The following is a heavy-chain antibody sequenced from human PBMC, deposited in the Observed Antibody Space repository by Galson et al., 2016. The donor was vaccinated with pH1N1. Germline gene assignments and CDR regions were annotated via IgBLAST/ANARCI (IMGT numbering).Heavy chain of an antibody. D-gene: IGHD2-2*01. Sequence: SVKVSCKASGYTFTSNAMNWVRQAPGQGLEWMGWINTNTGNPTYAQGFTGRFVFSLDTSVSMAYLQISSLKAEDTAVYYCARSYCSSTSCYGGPYYYYGMDVWGQGTTVTVSS. V-gene: IGHV7-4-1*04. CDR1: GYTFTSNA. CDR2: INTNTGNP. J-gene: IGHJ6*02. CDR3: ARSYCSSTSCYGGPYYYYGMDV.